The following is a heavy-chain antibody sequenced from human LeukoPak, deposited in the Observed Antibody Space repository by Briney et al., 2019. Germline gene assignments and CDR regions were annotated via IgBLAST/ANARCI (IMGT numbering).Heavy chain of an antibody. CDR2: ISRSGGST. D-gene: IGHD6-19*01. CDR1: GFTFSSYA. CDR3: ARDKQWLVIGMDV. J-gene: IGHJ6*02. V-gene: IGHV3-23*01. Sequence: PGRSLRLSCAASGFTFSSYAMSWVRQAPGKGLEWVSAISRSGGSTYYADSVKGRFTISRDNSKNTLYLQMNSLRAEDTAVYYCARDKQWLVIGMDVWGQGTTVTVSS.